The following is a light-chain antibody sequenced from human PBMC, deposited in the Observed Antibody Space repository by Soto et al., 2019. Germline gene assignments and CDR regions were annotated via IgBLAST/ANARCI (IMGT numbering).Light chain of an antibody. J-gene: IGLJ2*01. CDR3: SSYTSSSTLV. CDR1: SSDVGGYNY. V-gene: IGLV2-14*01. Sequence: QSALTQPASVSGSPGQSITISCTGTSSDVGGYNYVSWYQRHPGKAPKLMIYDVSNRPSGVSNRFSGSKSGNTASLTISGLQAEDEADYYCSSYTSSSTLVFGGGTQLTVL. CDR2: DVS.